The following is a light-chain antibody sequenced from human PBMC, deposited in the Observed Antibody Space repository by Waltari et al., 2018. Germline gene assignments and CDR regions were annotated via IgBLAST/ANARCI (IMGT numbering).Light chain of an antibody. CDR1: SGHSSNI. CDR3: QTGGHGTWV. Sequence: QLVLTQSPSASASLGASVKLTCTLSSGHSSNIIAWLQQQPKKGPRFLMKVNSDGSHSKGDESPDRFSDSSSGAERYLTISSLQSEDEADYYCQTGGHGTWVFGGGTKLTVL. J-gene: IGLJ3*02. CDR2: VNSDGSH. V-gene: IGLV4-69*01.